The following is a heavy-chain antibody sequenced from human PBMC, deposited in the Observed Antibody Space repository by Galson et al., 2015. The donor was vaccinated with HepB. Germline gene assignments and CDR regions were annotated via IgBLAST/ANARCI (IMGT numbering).Heavy chain of an antibody. Sequence: SVKVSCKASGGTFRKYAISWVRQAPGQGLEWMGGIIPIYGTTNYAQQFQGRFSITADESTDTVYMQLSSLRSDGTAVYFCASDAVAKRFYFDYWGQGTLVTVSS. D-gene: IGHD3-3*01. CDR3: ASDAVAKRFYFDY. J-gene: IGHJ4*02. V-gene: IGHV1-69*13. CDR1: GGTFRKYA. CDR2: IIPIYGTT.